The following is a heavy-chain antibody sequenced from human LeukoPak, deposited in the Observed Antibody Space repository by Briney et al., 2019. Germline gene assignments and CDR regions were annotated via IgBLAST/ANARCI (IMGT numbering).Heavy chain of an antibody. J-gene: IGHJ4*02. CDR2: ISATGDCT. CDR3: AKDWATLPSRLSPFDS. Sequence: PGASLRLSCAASGFTFSSYAMSWVRQTPRNGLGCLSTISATGDCTVYADSVKDRFTISRDNSKNTLLLQMNSLRADDTAVYYCAKDWATLPSRLSPFDSWGQGILVTVSS. V-gene: IGHV3-23*01. CDR1: GFTFSSYA. D-gene: IGHD6-6*01.